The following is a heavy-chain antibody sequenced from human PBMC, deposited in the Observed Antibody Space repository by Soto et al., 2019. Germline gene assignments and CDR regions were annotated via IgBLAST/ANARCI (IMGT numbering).Heavy chain of an antibody. D-gene: IGHD5-12*01. V-gene: IGHV1-46*01. CDR2: IYARGGST. Sequence: QVQLVQSGAEVRKPGASVKVSCKASGYTFTSYNIHWVRQAPGLGLEWMAIIYARGGSTTYAQNLQGRVTVTRDTSTSTVYMELSSLRSDDTGTYFCFRGGFDDYEKEGRYWGQGTLVTVSS. J-gene: IGHJ4*02. CDR3: FRGGFDDYEKEGRY. CDR1: GYTFTSYN.